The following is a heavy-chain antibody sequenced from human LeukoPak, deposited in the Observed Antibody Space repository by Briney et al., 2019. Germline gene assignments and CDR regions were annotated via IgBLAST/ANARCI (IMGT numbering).Heavy chain of an antibody. J-gene: IGHJ4*02. CDR2: ISGSGGST. CDR1: GFTFSSYA. Sequence: GGSLRLSCAASGFTFSSYAMSWVRQAPGKGLEWISAISGSGGSTYYADSVKGRFTISRDNSKNTLYLQMNSLRAEDTAVYYCAKKVAGEYYFDYWGQGTLVTVSS. V-gene: IGHV3-23*01. D-gene: IGHD6-19*01. CDR3: AKKVAGEYYFDY.